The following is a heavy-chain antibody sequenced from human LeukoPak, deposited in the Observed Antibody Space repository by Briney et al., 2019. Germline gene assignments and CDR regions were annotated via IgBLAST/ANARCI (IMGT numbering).Heavy chain of an antibody. J-gene: IGHJ3*02. Sequence: SETLSLTCTVSGGSIRSSSYYWGWIRQPTGRGLEWIGSIYYSGSTYYNSSLKSRVTISVDTSKNQFSLKLSSLTAADTAVYYCARISPSSYYDSSGSPVSAIDICGQGTMVTVSS. CDR2: IYYSGST. D-gene: IGHD3-22*01. V-gene: IGHV4-39*01. CDR1: GGSIRSSSYY. CDR3: ARISPSSYYDSSGSPVSAIDI.